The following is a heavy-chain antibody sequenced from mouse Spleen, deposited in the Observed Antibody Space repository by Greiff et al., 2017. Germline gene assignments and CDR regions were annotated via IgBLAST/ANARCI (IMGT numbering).Heavy chain of an antibody. J-gene: IGHJ4*01. CDR1: GFTFSSYA. CDR3: ARDRRYYGNFYAMDY. Sequence: EVKLMESGGGLVKPGGSLKLSCAASGFTFSSYAMSWVRQTPEKRLEWVATISDGGSYTYYPDNVKGRFTISRDNAKNNLYLQMSHLKSEDTAMYYCARDRRYYGNFYAMDYWGQGTSVTVSS. D-gene: IGHD2-1*01. CDR2: ISDGGSYT. V-gene: IGHV5-4*01.